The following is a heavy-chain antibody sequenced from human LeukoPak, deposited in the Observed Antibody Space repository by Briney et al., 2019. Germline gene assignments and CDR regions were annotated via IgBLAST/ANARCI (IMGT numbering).Heavy chain of an antibody. Sequence: PGGSLRLSCAASGFTFSSYAMHWVRQAPGKGLEWVAVISYDGSNKYYADSVKGRFTIPRDNSKNTLYLQMNSLRAEDTAVYYCARENDAFDIWGQGTMVTVSS. CDR2: ISYDGSNK. CDR3: ARENDAFDI. J-gene: IGHJ3*02. CDR1: GFTFSSYA. V-gene: IGHV3-30-3*01.